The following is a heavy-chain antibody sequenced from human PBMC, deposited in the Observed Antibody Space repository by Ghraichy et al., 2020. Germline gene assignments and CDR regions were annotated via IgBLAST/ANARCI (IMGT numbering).Heavy chain of an antibody. Sequence: SETLSLTCTVSGVSVSSALFYWSWVRQPPGRGLESLAYIYDSGTTNYSPSLKSRVTISVDTTKNQFSLKLSSVTTSDTAVYYCATLNSGAFEFWGQGTMVNGYS. CDR2: IYDSGTT. V-gene: IGHV4-61*01. D-gene: IGHD2-21*01. CDR1: GVSVSSALFY. CDR3: ATLNSGAFEF. J-gene: IGHJ3*01.